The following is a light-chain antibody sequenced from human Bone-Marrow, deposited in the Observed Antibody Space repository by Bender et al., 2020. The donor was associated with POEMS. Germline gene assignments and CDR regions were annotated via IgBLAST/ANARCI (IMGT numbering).Light chain of an antibody. Sequence: QSALTQPASVSGSPGQSITISCTGTSSDVGGYNYVTWYQQHPGKAPKLMIYDVSNRPSGVSNRFSGSKSGTSASLAISGLQSEDEADYYCAAWDDSLNAYVFGTGTKVTVL. CDR2: DVS. CDR3: AAWDDSLNAYV. V-gene: IGLV2-14*01. J-gene: IGLJ1*01. CDR1: SSDVGGYNY.